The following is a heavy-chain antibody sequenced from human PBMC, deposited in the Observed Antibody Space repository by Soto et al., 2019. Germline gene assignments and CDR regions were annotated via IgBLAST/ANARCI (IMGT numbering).Heavy chain of an antibody. Sequence: QVQLQESGPGRVKPSQTLSLTCSVSGDSVTSGDYYWTWVRQSPGKALEWIGYIAYSGNTAYHPFLCSLLTISLDTSKSHFSLKMDAATAADTAVYYCARGDDLNGGGYYYFQHWGQGTPVTVSS. CDR3: ARGDDLNGGGYYYFQH. CDR1: GDSVTSGDYY. CDR2: IAYSGNT. V-gene: IGHV4-30-4*01. J-gene: IGHJ1*01. D-gene: IGHD3-22*01.